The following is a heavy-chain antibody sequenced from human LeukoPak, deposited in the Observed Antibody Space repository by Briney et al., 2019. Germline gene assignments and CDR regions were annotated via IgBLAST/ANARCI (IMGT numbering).Heavy chain of an antibody. Sequence: PGRSLRLSCAASGFTFSSYGMHWVRQASGKGLEWVAVISYDGSNKYYADSVKGRFTISRDNSKNTLYLQMNSLRAEDTAVYYCAKDYYDSSGISYFDYWGQGTLVTVSS. D-gene: IGHD3-22*01. J-gene: IGHJ4*02. CDR1: GFTFSSYG. V-gene: IGHV3-30*18. CDR3: AKDYYDSSGISYFDY. CDR2: ISYDGSNK.